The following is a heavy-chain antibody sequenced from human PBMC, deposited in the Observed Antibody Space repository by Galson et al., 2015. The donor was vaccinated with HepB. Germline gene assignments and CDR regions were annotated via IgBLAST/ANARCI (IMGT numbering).Heavy chain of an antibody. CDR3: ARGRGSSSTSWYFDL. D-gene: IGHD6-6*01. Sequence: SVKVSCKVSGYSFTAYGITWVRQAPGQGLEWMGWISAYNGKTNSAQKLQGRVAMTTDTSTNTAYMELRRLTSDDTAVYFCARGRGSSSTSWYFDLWGRGTLVNVSS. V-gene: IGHV1-18*01. CDR2: ISAYNGKT. J-gene: IGHJ2*01. CDR1: GYSFTAYG.